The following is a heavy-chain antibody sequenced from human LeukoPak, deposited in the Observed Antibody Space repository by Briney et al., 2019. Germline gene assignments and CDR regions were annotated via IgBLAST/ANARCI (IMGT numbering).Heavy chain of an antibody. D-gene: IGHD3-9*01. Sequence: GGSLRLSCAASGFTFSSYSMNWVRQAPGEGLEWVSSISSSSSYIYYADSVKGRFTISRDNAKNSLYLQMNSLRAEDTAVYYCARDGLPDWSSTDFDYWGQGTLVTVSS. V-gene: IGHV3-21*01. CDR3: ARDGLPDWSSTDFDY. CDR1: GFTFSSYS. J-gene: IGHJ4*02. CDR2: ISSSSSYI.